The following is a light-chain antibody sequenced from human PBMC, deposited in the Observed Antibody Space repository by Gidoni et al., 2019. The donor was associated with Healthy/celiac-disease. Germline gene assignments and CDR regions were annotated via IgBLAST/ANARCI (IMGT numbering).Light chain of an antibody. CDR3: QQYGSSPLT. V-gene: IGKV3-20*01. CDR1: QSGSSIY. CDR2: GSS. Sequence: EIVLTQSPGTLSLSPGERATLSCRASQSGSSIYLAWYQQKPGQAPRLLIYGSSSRATGIPDRVSGSGSGTDFTLTISRLEPEDFAVYYCQQYGSSPLTFGGGTKVEIK. J-gene: IGKJ4*01.